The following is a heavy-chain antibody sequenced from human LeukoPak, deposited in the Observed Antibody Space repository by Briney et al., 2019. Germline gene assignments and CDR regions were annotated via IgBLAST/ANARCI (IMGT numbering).Heavy chain of an antibody. J-gene: IGHJ1*01. CDR2: IIPILGIA. Sequence: ASVKVSCKASGGTFSSYTISWVRQAPGQGLEWMGRIIPILGIANYAQKFQGRVTITADKSTRTTYMELNKLRAEESAVCYLSRAAMIVVASEYFQNWGQGALDTVSS. CDR3: SRAAMIVVASEYFQN. V-gene: IGHV1-69*02. CDR1: GGTFSSYT. D-gene: IGHD3-22*01.